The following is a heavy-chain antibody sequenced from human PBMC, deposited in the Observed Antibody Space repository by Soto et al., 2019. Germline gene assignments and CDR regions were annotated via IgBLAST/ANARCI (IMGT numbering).Heavy chain of an antibody. Sequence: PSETLSLTCTVSGGSISSGDYYWSWIRQPPGKGLEWIGYIYYSGTTYYNPSLKTRVTISVDTSKNQFSLKLSSVTAADTAVYYCARDRIVVVAAATFFDDWGQGTLVTVS. V-gene: IGHV4-30-4*01. D-gene: IGHD2-2*01. CDR1: GGSISSGDYY. J-gene: IGHJ4*02. CDR3: ARDRIVVVAAATFFDD. CDR2: IYYSGTT.